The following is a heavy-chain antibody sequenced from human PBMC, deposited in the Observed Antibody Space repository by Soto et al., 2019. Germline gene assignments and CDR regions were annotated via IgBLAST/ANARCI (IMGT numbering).Heavy chain of an antibody. CDR3: ARHSPQVLWFGEVNWFDP. J-gene: IGHJ5*02. D-gene: IGHD3-10*01. CDR2: IYYSGST. Sequence: SETLSLTCTVSGGSISSSSYYWGWIRQPPGKGLEWIGSIYYSGSTYYNPSLKSRVTISVDTSKNQFSLKLSSVTAADTAVYYCARHSPQVLWFGEVNWFDPWGQGTLVTVSS. CDR1: GGSISSSSYY. V-gene: IGHV4-39*01.